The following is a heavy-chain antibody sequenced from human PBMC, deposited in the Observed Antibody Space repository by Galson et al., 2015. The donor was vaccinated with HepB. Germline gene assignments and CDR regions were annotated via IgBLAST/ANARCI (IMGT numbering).Heavy chain of an antibody. CDR1: GYSFTSYW. J-gene: IGHJ4*02. CDR2: IYPGDSDT. D-gene: IGHD6-6*01. V-gene: IGHV5-51*01. Sequence: QSGAEVKKPGESLKISCKGSGYSFTSYWIGWVRQMPGKGLEWMGIIYPGDSDTRYSPSLQGQVTISADKSITTAYLQWNSLKASDTAMYYCARLVAVYSSSERIDYWGQGTLVTVSS. CDR3: ARLVAVYSSSERIDY.